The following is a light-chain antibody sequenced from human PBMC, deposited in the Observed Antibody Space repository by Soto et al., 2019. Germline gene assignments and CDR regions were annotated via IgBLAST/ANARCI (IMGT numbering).Light chain of an antibody. CDR1: QSVLYSSNHQNY. CDR3: QQYNNWPT. V-gene: IGKV4-1*01. Sequence: DIVMTQSPDSLSVSLCERATINWKSIQSVLYSSNHQNYLAWYQQKPGQPPQLLIYWASTRESGVPDRFSGSGSGTDFTLTISSLQAEDFAVYYCQQYNNWPTFGQGTRLEIK. CDR2: WAS. J-gene: IGKJ5*01.